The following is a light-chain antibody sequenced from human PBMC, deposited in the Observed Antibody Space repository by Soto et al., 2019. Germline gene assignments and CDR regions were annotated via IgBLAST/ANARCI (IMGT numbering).Light chain of an antibody. CDR3: QQYYTTPVA. CDR2: WAS. J-gene: IGKJ1*01. Sequence: DIVMTQSPDSLSVSLGERATINCKSSQSVLYSSNNNNYLAWYQQKPGQPPKLLLYWASTRESGVPDRFSGSGSGTDFTLTISNLRAEDVAGYYCQQYYTTPVAFGQGTKVEIK. CDR1: QSVLYSSNNNNY. V-gene: IGKV4-1*01.